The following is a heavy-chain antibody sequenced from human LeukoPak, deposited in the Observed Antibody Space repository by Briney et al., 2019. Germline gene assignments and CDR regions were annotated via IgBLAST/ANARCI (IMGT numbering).Heavy chain of an antibody. CDR1: GGSISSSSYY. D-gene: IGHD6-19*01. J-gene: IGHJ2*01. CDR2: IYTSGST. CDR3: ARGIAVAGPWYFDL. Sequence: SETLSLTCTVSGGSISSSSYYWSWIRQPAGKGLEWIGRIYTSGSTNYNPSLKSRVTMSVDTSENQFSLKLSSVTAADTAVYYCARGIAVAGPWYFDLWGRGTLVTVSS. V-gene: IGHV4-61*02.